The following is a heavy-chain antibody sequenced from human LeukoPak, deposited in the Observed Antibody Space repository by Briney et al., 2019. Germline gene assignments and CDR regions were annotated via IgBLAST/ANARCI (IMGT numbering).Heavy chain of an antibody. CDR2: INHSGST. J-gene: IGHJ4*02. V-gene: IGHV4-34*01. Sequence: PSETLSLTCAVYGGSFSGYYWSWIRQPPGKGLEWIGEINHSGSTNYNPSLKSRVTISVDTSKNQFSLKPSSVTAADTAVYYCARRSGYDYVWGSYRPFFDYWGQGTLVTVSS. CDR1: GGSFSGYY. D-gene: IGHD3-16*02. CDR3: ARRSGYDYVWGSYRPFFDY.